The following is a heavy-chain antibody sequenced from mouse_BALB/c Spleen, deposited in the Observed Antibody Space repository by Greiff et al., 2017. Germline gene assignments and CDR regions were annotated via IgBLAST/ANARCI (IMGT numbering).Heavy chain of an antibody. CDR3: TRVYDGYYENYAMDY. CDR1: GYTFTSYW. V-gene: IGHV1-69*02. Sequence: QVQLQQPGAELVRPGASVKLSCKASGYTFTSYWINWVKQRPGQGLEWIGNIYPSDSYTNYNQKFKDKATLTVDKSSSTAYMQLSSPTSEDSAVYYCTRVYDGYYENYAMDYWGQGTSVTVSS. CDR2: IYPSDSYT. J-gene: IGHJ4*01. D-gene: IGHD2-3*01.